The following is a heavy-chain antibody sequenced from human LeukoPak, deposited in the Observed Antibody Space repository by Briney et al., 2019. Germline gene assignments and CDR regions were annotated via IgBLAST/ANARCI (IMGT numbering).Heavy chain of an antibody. CDR1: GDSVSSNSAA. Sequence: SQTLSLTCAISGDSVSSNSAAWNWIRQSPSRGLEWLGRTYYRSKWYNDYAVSVKSRITINPDTSKNQFSLQLNSVTPEDTAVYYCARWGNRRMNIVAAAGRNWFDPWGQGTLVTVSS. J-gene: IGHJ5*02. V-gene: IGHV6-1*01. CDR3: ARWGNRRMNIVAAAGRNWFDP. CDR2: TYYRSKWYN. D-gene: IGHD6-13*01.